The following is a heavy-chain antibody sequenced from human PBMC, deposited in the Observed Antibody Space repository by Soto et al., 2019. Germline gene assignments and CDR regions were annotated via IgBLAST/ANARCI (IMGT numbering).Heavy chain of an antibody. V-gene: IGHV1-3*01. CDR3: ARGVLVLAARDWFDP. Sequence: ASVKVSCKASGYTFTNYAMHCVRQAPGQRLEWMGWLNGGNGNTKYSQKFQGRVTITRDTSASTAYMELSSLRSEDTAVYYCARGVLVLAARDWFDPWGQGTLVTVSS. D-gene: IGHD2-15*01. CDR2: LNGGNGNT. CDR1: GYTFTNYA. J-gene: IGHJ5*02.